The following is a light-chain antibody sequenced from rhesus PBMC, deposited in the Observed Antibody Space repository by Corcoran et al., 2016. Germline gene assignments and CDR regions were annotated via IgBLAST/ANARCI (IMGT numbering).Light chain of an antibody. CDR1: QSDGSY. CDR3: QQSSNLWT. CDR2: GAS. Sequence: ETVVTQSPATLPLSPGERATLSCRASQSDGSYLAWYQQKPGQAPRLLIYGASSRATGFPDRFSGSGSGTDFPLTISSLGPEDVGVYYCQQSSNLWTFGQGTKVEIK. J-gene: IGKJ1*01. V-gene: IGKV3-24*04.